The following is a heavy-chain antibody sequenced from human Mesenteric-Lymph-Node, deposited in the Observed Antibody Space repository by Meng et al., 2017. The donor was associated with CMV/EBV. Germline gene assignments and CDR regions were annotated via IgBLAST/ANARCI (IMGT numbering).Heavy chain of an antibody. CDR2: ITSSSSHI. J-gene: IGHJ3*02. V-gene: IGHV3-21*01. CDR3: AELRSSVFDI. D-gene: IGHD3-16*01. CDR1: GFTFSSYG. Sequence: GESLKISCAASGFTFSSYGMHWVRQAPGKGLEWVSSITSSSSHIYYADSVRGRFTISRDSAENSLYLQMNSLRAEDTAVYYCAELRSSVFDIWGQGTMVTVSS.